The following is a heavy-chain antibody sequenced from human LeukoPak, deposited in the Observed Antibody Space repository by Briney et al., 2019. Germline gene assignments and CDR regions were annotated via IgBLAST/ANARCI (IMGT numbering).Heavy chain of an antibody. D-gene: IGHD2-2*01. CDR3: ARDPVRYCSSTSCSGDDY. Sequence: ASVKVSCKASGYTFTGYYMHWVRQAPGQGLEWMGWINPNSGGTNYAQKFQGRVTMTRDTSTSTAYMELSRLRSDDTAVYYCARDPVRYCSSTSCSGDDYWGQGTLVTVSS. J-gene: IGHJ4*02. CDR2: INPNSGGT. CDR1: GYTFTGYY. V-gene: IGHV1-2*02.